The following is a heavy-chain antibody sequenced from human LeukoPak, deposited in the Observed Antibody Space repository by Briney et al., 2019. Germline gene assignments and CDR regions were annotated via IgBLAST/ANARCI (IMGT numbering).Heavy chain of an antibody. CDR1: GYTFTGYY. CDR2: INPNSGGT. CDR3: ARTKRGYDYGDYRFDP. V-gene: IGHV1-2*02. J-gene: IGHJ5*02. D-gene: IGHD4-17*01. Sequence: ASVKVSCKASGYTFTGYYMHWVRQAPGQGLEWMGWINPNSGGTNYAQKFQGGVTMTRDTSISTAYTELSRLRSDDTAVYYCARTKRGYDYGDYRFDPWGQGTLVTVSS.